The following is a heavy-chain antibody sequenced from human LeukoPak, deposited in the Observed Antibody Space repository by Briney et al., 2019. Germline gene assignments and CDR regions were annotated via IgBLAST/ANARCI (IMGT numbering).Heavy chain of an antibody. D-gene: IGHD5-18*01. CDR2: ISSSGVST. J-gene: IGHJ4*02. Sequence: GGSLRLSCAAYGFTFSSYAMNWVRQAPGKGVEWVSAISSSGVSTYYADSVKGRFTISRDNSKNTLYLQMNSLRAQDTPVYYCAKAPANSVDTAMGTFDYWGQGTLVTVSS. CDR3: AKAPANSVDTAMGTFDY. V-gene: IGHV3-23*01. CDR1: GFTFSSYA.